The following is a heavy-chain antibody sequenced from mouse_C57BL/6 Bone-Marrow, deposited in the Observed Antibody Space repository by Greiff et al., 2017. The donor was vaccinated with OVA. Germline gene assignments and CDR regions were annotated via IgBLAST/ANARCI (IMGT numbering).Heavy chain of an antibody. D-gene: IGHD2-3*01. Sequence: VQLQQSGPVLVKPGASVKMSCKASGYTFTDYYMNWVKQSHGKSLEWIGVINPYNGGTSYNPKFKGKATLTVDKSSSTAYMELNSLTSEDSAVYYCARDGYYVDYYAMDYWGQGTSVTVSS. V-gene: IGHV1-19*01. J-gene: IGHJ4*01. CDR2: INPYNGGT. CDR1: GYTFTDYY. CDR3: ARDGYYVDYYAMDY.